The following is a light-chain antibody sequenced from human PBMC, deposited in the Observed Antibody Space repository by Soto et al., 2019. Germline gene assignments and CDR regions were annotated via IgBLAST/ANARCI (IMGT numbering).Light chain of an antibody. Sequence: QSVLTQTPSVSGAPGQSVTMSCGGSNSNIGAGYDVHWYKQVPGTAPKLLIYGNVNRPAGVLDRFSGSKSGASASLAITELHAEDEADYYCQSYDSSLSGWVFGGGTQLTAL. CDR1: NSNIGAGYD. CDR2: GNV. V-gene: IGLV1-40*01. CDR3: QSYDSSLSGWV. J-gene: IGLJ3*02.